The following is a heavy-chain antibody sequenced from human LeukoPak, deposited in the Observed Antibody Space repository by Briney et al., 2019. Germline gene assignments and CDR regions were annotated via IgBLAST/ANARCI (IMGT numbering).Heavy chain of an antibody. CDR2: IIPIFGTA. CDR3: ARVKVTSCYWLGSCGGEDAFDI. J-gene: IGHJ3*02. Sequence: WASVKVSCKASGGTFSSYAISWVRQAPGQGLEWMGGIIPIFGTANYAQKFQGRVTMTRDTSTSTVYMELSSLRSEDTAVYYCARVKVTSCYWLGSCGGEDAFDIWGQGTMVTVSS. CDR1: GGTFSSYA. D-gene: IGHD2-2*01. V-gene: IGHV1-69*05.